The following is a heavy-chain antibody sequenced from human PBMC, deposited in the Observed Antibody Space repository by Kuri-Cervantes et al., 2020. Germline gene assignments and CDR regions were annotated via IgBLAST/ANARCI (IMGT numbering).Heavy chain of an antibody. CDR1: GGSISTYY. D-gene: IGHD7-27*01. V-gene: IGHV4-59*13. CDR2: IYYSGST. J-gene: IGHJ4*02. Sequence: SETLSLTCTVSGGSISTYYWSWIRQPPGKGLEWIGYIYYSGSTNYNPSLKSRVTISVDTSKNQFSLKLSSVTAADTAVYCCARVLGNMYYFDYWGQGTLVTVSS. CDR3: ARVLGNMYYFDY.